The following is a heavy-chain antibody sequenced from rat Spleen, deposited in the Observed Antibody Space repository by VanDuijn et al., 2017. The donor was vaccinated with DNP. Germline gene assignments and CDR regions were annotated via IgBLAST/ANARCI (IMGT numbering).Heavy chain of an antibody. CDR3: AIQLGVFEY. V-gene: IGHV3-3*01. CDR1: GFSITNNFK. CDR2: VTNAGST. Sequence: EVLLQESGPGLVKPSQSLSLTCSVTGFSITNNFKWSWIRKFPGHKLEWMGYVTNAGSTHYNPSLKSRISITPDTSKNQFFLQVNSVDTEETATYYCAIQLGVFEYWDQGVMVTVSS. D-gene: IGHD5-1*01. J-gene: IGHJ2*01.